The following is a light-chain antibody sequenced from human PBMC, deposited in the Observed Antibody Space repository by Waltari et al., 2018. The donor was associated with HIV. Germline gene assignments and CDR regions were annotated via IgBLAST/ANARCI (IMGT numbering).Light chain of an antibody. CDR3: DSRDTNDKHHV. Sequence: SSDLTQDPAVSVALGQTVRITCQGDSLRRYSANWYQQKPGQAPVVVMYGKDNRPSGIPDRFSGSSSGNTGSLTITEAQAEDEAVYYCDSRDTNDKHHVFGTGTKVTV. CDR2: GKD. V-gene: IGLV3-19*01. CDR1: SLRRYS. J-gene: IGLJ1*01.